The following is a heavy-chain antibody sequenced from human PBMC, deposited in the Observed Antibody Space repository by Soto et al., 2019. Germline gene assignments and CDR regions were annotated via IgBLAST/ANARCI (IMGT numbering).Heavy chain of an antibody. CDR3: ARDTIFGVVPSTHGMDV. V-gene: IGHV1-69*06. CDR1: GYSFTSYW. CDR2: IIPIFGTA. D-gene: IGHD3-3*01. J-gene: IGHJ6*02. Sequence: KISCKGSGYSFTSYWISWVRQAPGQGLEWMGGIIPIFGTANYAQKFQGRVTITADKSTSTAYMELSSLRSEDTAVYYCARDTIFGVVPSTHGMDVWGQGTTVTVSS.